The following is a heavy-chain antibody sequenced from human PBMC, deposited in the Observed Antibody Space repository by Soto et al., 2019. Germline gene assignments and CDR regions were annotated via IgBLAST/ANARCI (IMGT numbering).Heavy chain of an antibody. J-gene: IGHJ3*02. CDR3: ARTKTGPTRGSFDT. CDR2: VYYRGST. CDR1: GGSISSSTDY. Sequence: QLQLQESGPGLVKPSETLSLTCTVSGGSISSSTDYWDWIRQPPGKGLAWIGSVYYRGSTYYNPSLKSRVTISVDTSKQQFSLRLSSVTAPDTAVYYCARTKTGPTRGSFDTWGQGTLVTVSS. V-gene: IGHV4-39*01. D-gene: IGHD1-26*01.